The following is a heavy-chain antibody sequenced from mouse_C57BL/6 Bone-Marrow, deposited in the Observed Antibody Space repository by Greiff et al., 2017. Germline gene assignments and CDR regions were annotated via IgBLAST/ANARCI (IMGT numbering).Heavy chain of an antibody. V-gene: IGHV1-59*01. D-gene: IGHD2-4*01. J-gene: IGHJ4*01. Sequence: LVRPGTSVKLSCKASGYTFTSYWMHWVKQRPGQGLEWIGVIDPSDSYTNYNQKFKGKATLTVDTSSSTAYMQLSSLTSEDSAVYYCATYDYDWYYAMDYWGQGTSVTVSS. CDR2: IDPSDSYT. CDR3: ATYDYDWYYAMDY. CDR1: GYTFTSYW.